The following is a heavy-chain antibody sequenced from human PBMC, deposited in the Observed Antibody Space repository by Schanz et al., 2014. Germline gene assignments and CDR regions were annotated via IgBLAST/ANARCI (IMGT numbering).Heavy chain of an antibody. V-gene: IGHV4-61*02. D-gene: IGHD1-1*01. Sequence: QVQLQESGPGLVKPSQTLSLTCTVSGGSIRSGTYYWSWIRQPAGKALEWVGRVFPNGITNYNPSLKSRVTKPLDTSKNQFSLPLPSRTAADTAVYYCARDTTWRLDLWGRGTLVTVSS. CDR1: GGSIRSGTYY. J-gene: IGHJ2*01. CDR3: ARDTTWRLDL. CDR2: VFPNGIT.